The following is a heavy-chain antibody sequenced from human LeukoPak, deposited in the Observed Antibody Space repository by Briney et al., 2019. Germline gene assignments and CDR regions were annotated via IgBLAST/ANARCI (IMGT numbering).Heavy chain of an antibody. CDR2: INPSGGST. CDR1: GYTFTDYY. CDR3: ARVSSSVVTPGDY. D-gene: IGHD4-23*01. V-gene: IGHV1-46*01. Sequence: GASVKVSCKASGYTFTDYYMHWVRQAPGQGLEWMGWINPSGGSTSYAQKFQGRVTMTRDTSTSTVYMELSSLRSEDTAVYYCARVSSSVVTPGDYWGQGTLVTVSS. J-gene: IGHJ4*02.